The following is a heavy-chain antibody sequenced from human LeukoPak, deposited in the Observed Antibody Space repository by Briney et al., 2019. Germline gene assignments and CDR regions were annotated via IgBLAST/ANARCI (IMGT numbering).Heavy chain of an antibody. V-gene: IGHV1-69*05. CDR2: IIPIFGTA. Sequence: SVKVSCKASGGTFSSYAISWVRQAPGQGLEWMGRIIPIFGTANYAQKFQGRVTITTDESTSTAYMELSSLRSEDTAVYYCARVSSYGRYYFDYWRQGTLVTVSS. D-gene: IGHD5-18*01. CDR1: GGTFSSYA. CDR3: ARVSSYGRYYFDY. J-gene: IGHJ4*02.